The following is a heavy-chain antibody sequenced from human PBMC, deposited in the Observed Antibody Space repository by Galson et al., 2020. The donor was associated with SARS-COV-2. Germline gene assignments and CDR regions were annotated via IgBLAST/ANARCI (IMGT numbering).Heavy chain of an antibody. CDR3: AKEKYSSGVLDD. CDR1: GFTFSSYA. D-gene: IGHD6-19*01. V-gene: IGHV3-23*01. J-gene: IGHJ4*02. CDR2: ISGNGGNT. Sequence: GGSLSLSCAASGFTFSSYAMSWVRQAPGKGLEWVSAISGNGGNTYYADSVKGRFTISRDNSKNTLYLRMNSLRAEDTAVYYCAKEKYSSGVLDDWGQGTLVIVSS.